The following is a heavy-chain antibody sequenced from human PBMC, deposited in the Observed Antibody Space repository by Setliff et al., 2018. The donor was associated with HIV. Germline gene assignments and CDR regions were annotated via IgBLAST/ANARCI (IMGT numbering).Heavy chain of an antibody. V-gene: IGHV4-31*03. J-gene: IGHJ4*02. D-gene: IGHD2-2*02. CDR3: ARVPSIETILFDS. CDR2: ISYSGGT. Sequence: SETLSLTCTVSGGSISSGGYYWSWIRQHPGKGLEWIGYISYSGGTYYKPSLKSRVTISVDTSKNQLSLKLSSVTAADTAVYYCARVPSIETILFDSWSQGTLVTVSS. CDR1: GGSISSGGYY.